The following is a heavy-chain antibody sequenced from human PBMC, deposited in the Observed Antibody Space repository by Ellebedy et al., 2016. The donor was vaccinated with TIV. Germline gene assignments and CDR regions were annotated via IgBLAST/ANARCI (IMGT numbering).Heavy chain of an antibody. V-gene: IGHV4-4*02. CDR2: IYPGRSA. CDR3: ARYRSGIVVVPAHYGMDV. D-gene: IGHD2-2*01. CDR1: GDPITGSHW. Sequence: SETLSLXXAVSGDPITGSHWWSWVRQPPGRGLEWIGEIYPGRSANYNPSLKSRVAMSIDESKNGFSLKLSSVTAADTAVYYCARYRSGIVVVPAHYGMDVWGQGTTVTVSS. J-gene: IGHJ6*02.